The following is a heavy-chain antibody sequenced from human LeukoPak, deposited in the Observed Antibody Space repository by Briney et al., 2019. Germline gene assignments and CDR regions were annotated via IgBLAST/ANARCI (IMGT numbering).Heavy chain of an antibody. CDR2: IYYSGST. V-gene: IGHV4-30-4*01. J-gene: IGHJ3*02. CDR1: GGSISSGDYY. D-gene: IGHD1-26*01. CDR3: ARRQSRTIVGALSAFDI. Sequence: TASETLSLTCTVSGGSISSGDYYWSWIRQPPGKGLEWIGYIYYSGSTYYNPSLKSRVTISVDTSKNQFSLELSSVTAADTAVYYCARRQSRTIVGALSAFDIWGQGTMVTVSS.